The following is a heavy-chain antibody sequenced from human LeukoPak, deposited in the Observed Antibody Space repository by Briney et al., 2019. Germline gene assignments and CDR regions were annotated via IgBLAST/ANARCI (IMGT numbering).Heavy chain of an antibody. CDR2: IWYDGSNK. D-gene: IGHD1/OR15-1a*01. V-gene: IGHV3-33*08. J-gene: IGHJ4*02. CDR3: AREDWNKYHFDY. CDR1: GFSFSSYS. Sequence: PGGSLRLSCADSGFSFSSYSMHWVRQAPGKGLEWVAVIWYDGSNKYSADSVKGRFTISRDNSMNTLYLQMNSLRAEDTTLYYCAREDWNKYHFDYWGQGTLVTVSS.